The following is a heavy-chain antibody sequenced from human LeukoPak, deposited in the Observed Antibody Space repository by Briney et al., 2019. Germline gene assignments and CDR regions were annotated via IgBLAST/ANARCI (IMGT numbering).Heavy chain of an antibody. D-gene: IGHD3-3*01. J-gene: IGHJ3*02. Sequence: ASVKVSCKASGYTFTSYGISWVRQAPGQGLEWMGWISAYNGNTNYAQKLQGGVTMTTDTSTSTAYMELRSLRSDDTAVYYCARGGMRFLEWSTSDAFDIWGQGTMVTVSS. CDR2: ISAYNGNT. V-gene: IGHV1-18*01. CDR1: GYTFTSYG. CDR3: ARGGMRFLEWSTSDAFDI.